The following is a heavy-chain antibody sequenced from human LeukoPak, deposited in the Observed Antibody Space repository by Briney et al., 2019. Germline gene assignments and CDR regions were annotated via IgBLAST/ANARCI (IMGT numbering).Heavy chain of an antibody. CDR2: IYSGGST. Sequence: GGSLRLSCAASGFTFSSNYMSWVRQAPGKGLEWVSVIYSGGSTYYADSVKGRFTISRDNSKNTLYLQMNSLRAEDTAVYYCARAHGGSGLYYYYYGMDVWGQGTTVTVSS. CDR3: ARAHGGSGLYYYYYGMDV. J-gene: IGHJ6*02. CDR1: GFTFSSNY. V-gene: IGHV3-53*01. D-gene: IGHD3-16*01.